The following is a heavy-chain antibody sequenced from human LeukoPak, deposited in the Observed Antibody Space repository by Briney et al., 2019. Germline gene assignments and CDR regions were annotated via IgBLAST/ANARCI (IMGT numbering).Heavy chain of an antibody. V-gene: IGHV5-51*01. D-gene: IGHD6-19*01. J-gene: IGHJ6*02. CDR3: ARQVLAGNALDV. Sequence: GEARQISFQGSGYGFTSYWIGWVRQVPGKGREWMGIIYPGDSDTRYSPSFQGQVTISADKSISTAYLQWSSLKASDTAMYYCARQVLAGNALDVWGQGTTVTVSS. CDR2: IYPGDSDT. CDR1: GYGFTSYW.